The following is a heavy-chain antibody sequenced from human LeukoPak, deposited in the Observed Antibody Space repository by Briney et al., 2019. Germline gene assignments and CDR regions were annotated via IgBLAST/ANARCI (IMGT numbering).Heavy chain of an antibody. CDR2: IWFDGSEQ. CDR1: GFTFSTYA. CDR3: AREGDSRWGELSP. Sequence: SGGSLRLSCAASGFTFSTYAIHWVRQAPGKGLEWVAVIWFDGSEQYYADSVKGRFIISRDNSKSTPNLQLNSLRAEDTAVYYCAREGDSRWGELSPWGQGTLVTVSS. D-gene: IGHD3-16*02. J-gene: IGHJ1*01. V-gene: IGHV3-33*01.